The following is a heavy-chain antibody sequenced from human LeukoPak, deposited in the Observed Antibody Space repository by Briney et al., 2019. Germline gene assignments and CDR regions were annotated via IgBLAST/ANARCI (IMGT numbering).Heavy chain of an antibody. D-gene: IGHD5-18*01. CDR2: IKNDGAVK. J-gene: IGHJ4*02. V-gene: IGHV3-7*01. Sequence: GGSLRLSCAASGFTFSYHWMTWVRQAPGKGLEWVANIKNDGAVKNYVDSVKGRFTISRDNAKNSLYLQMNSLRAEDTAVYYCAKDGRIQLWLFIWGQGTLVTVSS. CDR1: GFTFSYHW. CDR3: AKDGRIQLWLFI.